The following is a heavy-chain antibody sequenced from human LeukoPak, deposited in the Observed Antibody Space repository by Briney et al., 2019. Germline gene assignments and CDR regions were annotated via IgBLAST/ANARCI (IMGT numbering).Heavy chain of an antibody. V-gene: IGHV1-24*01. CDR1: GYTLTELS. D-gene: IGHD2-15*01. Sequence: ASVKVSRKVSGYTLTELSMQWVRQAPGKGLEWMGGFDPEDGETIYAQKFQGRVTMTEDTSTDTAYMELSSLRSEDTAVYYCATDYCSGGSCYVGAFDIWGQGTMVTVSS. J-gene: IGHJ3*02. CDR2: FDPEDGET. CDR3: ATDYCSGGSCYVGAFDI.